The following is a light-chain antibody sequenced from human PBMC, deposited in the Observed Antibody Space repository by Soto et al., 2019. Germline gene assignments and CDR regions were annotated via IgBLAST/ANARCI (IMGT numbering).Light chain of an antibody. CDR2: AAS. Sequence: DIQLTHSPSFLSAFVGDIVTITCRASQGISSSLAWYQQKPGEAPKLLIYAASTLQSGVPPRFSGSGSGTEFTLTISSLQPEDFASYYRQKLDNFPLTFGQGTRLEIK. V-gene: IGKV1-9*01. CDR1: QGISSS. CDR3: QKLDNFPLT. J-gene: IGKJ5*01.